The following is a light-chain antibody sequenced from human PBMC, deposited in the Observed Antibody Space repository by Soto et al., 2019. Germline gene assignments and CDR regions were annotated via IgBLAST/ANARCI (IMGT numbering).Light chain of an antibody. CDR3: CSYAGTIPYV. V-gene: IGLV2-23*01. CDR2: EGS. J-gene: IGLJ1*01. CDR1: SGYVGSYNL. Sequence: SALTQPAAVSWSPGQSITISCTGTSGYVGSYNLVSWYRHHPGKDPNIMVYEGSKRPSGVSNRFYRSKSGNKASLTISGLPAEDDADYYCCSYAGTIPYVFGTGNKAT.